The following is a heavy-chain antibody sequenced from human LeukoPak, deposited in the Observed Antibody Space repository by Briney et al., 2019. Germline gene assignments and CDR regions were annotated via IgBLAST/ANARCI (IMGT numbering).Heavy chain of an antibody. J-gene: IGHJ4*02. V-gene: IGHV4-61*02. CDR3: ARVPTVTFFDY. D-gene: IGHD4-17*01. Sequence: SETLSLTCSVSAGSINSGSYYWNWIRQPAGKGLEWIGRIYSSGSTNYNPSLKSRVTISVDTSKNQFSLKLSSVTAADTAVYYCARVPTVTFFDYWGQGTLVTVSS. CDR1: AGSINSGSYY. CDR2: IYSSGST.